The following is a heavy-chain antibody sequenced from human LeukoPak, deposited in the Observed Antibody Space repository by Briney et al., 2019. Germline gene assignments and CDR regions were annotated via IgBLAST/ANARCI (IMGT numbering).Heavy chain of an antibody. CDR3: AKGVSHGYSYYYMDV. J-gene: IGHJ6*03. CDR2: ISYDGSNK. V-gene: IGHV3-30*18. CDR1: GFTFSSYG. Sequence: GGSLRLSCAASGFTFSSYGMHWVRQAPGKGLEWVAVISYDGSNKYYADSVKGRFTISRDNSKNTLYLQMNSLRAEDTAVYYCAKGVSHGYSYYYMDVWGKGTTVTVSS. D-gene: IGHD3-16*01.